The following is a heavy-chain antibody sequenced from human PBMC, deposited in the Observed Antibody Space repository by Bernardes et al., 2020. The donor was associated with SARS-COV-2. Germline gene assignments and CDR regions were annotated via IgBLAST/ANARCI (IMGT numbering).Heavy chain of an antibody. CDR2: IDAGDSHT. V-gene: IGHV5-10-1*01. CDR1: GYNFRSYW. CDR3: ARQGYCGPPSCHVCYNYFGLDV. Sequence: GESLKISCKGSGYNFRSYWITWVRQMPGKGLEWMGMIDAGDSHTKHSPAFQGHVTFTVDKSISTAYLHCNSLQVSDSAIYYCARQGYCGPPSCHVCYNYFGLDVWGQGTTVSGS. J-gene: IGHJ6*02. D-gene: IGHD2-2*01.